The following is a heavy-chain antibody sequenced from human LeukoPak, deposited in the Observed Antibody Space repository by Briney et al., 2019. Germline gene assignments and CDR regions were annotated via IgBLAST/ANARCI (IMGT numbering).Heavy chain of an antibody. CDR1: GGSISSYY. D-gene: IGHD5-12*01. J-gene: IGHJ4*02. V-gene: IGHV4-4*07. Sequence: SETLSLTCTVSGGSISSYYWTWIRQPAGKGLEWIGRIYTSGSTNYNPSLKSRVTMSVDTSKSQFSLKLSSVTAADTAVYYCARDLYSGYPYYFDYWGQGTLVTVSS. CDR3: ARDLYSGYPYYFDY. CDR2: IYTSGST.